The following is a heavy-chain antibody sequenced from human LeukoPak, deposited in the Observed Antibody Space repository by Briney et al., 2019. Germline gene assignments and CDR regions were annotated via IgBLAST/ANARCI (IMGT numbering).Heavy chain of an antibody. D-gene: IGHD1-1*01. V-gene: IGHV6-1*01. J-gene: IGHJ3*02. CDR3: ARDRANWDAFDI. CDR1: GDSFSSNSAA. Sequence: SQTLSLTCAISGDSFSSNSAAWDWLRQSPSRGLEWLGRTYYRSKWYNDYAVSVKSRITINPDTSKNQFSLQLNSVTPEDTAVYYCARDRANWDAFDIWGQGTMVTVSS. CDR2: TYYRSKWYN.